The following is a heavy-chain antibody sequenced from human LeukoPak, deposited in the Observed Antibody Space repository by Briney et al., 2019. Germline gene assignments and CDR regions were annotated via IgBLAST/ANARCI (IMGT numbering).Heavy chain of an antibody. Sequence: PGRSLRLSCAASGFTFSNYGIHWVRQAPGKGLEWVAVISYDGSNKYYADSVKGRFTISRDNSKNTLYLQMNSLRAEDTAVYYCAREYYYGSGSYGAYYYGMDVWGKGTTVTVSS. CDR1: GFTFSNYG. V-gene: IGHV3-30*03. D-gene: IGHD3-10*01. CDR2: ISYDGSNK. J-gene: IGHJ6*04. CDR3: AREYYYGSGSYGAYYYGMDV.